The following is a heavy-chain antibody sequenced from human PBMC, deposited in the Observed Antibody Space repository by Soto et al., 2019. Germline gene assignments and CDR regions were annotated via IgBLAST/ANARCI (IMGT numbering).Heavy chain of an antibody. CDR3: AKDQENLYYFDY. CDR1: GFTFSSYV. V-gene: IGHV3-23*01. J-gene: IGHJ4*02. CDR2: ISGSGDSS. Sequence: VQLLESGGGLVQPGGSLRLSCTASGFTFSSYVLNWVRQAPGKGLEWVSSISGSGDSSYYADSVKGRFTISRDNSKNTLYLQMNSLRAEDTAVYYCAKDQENLYYFDYWGQGTLVTVSS.